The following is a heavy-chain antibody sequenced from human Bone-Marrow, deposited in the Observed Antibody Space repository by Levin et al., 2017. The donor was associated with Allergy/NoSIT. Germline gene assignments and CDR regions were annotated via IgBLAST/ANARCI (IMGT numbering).Heavy chain of an antibody. CDR3: ARGVMIRLGGVIASYALDV. Sequence: GGSLRLSCKVSGYTFTEVSMQWVRQSPGKGFEWIGGYDPENAETIYGQKFQGRVTMTEDTSTDTAYMELSRLRFEDTAVYYCARGVMIRLGGVIASYALDVWGQGTTVIVSS. CDR2: YDPENAET. D-gene: IGHD3-16*02. CDR1: GYTFTEVS. J-gene: IGHJ6*02. V-gene: IGHV1-24*01.